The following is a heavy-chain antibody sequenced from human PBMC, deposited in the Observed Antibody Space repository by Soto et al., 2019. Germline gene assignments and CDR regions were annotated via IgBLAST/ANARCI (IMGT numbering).Heavy chain of an antibody. CDR3: ARVAFGPIDY. CDR1: NYSISSGYY. Sequence: SATLSLTCTVSNYSISSGYYWGWIRQSPGEGLEWIVSMYHSGTTYYNPSFKSRVIISVDTSKNQFSLKLTSVTSADTAVYFCARVAFGPIDYWGQGTLVTVSS. V-gene: IGHV4-38-2*02. D-gene: IGHD3-16*01. J-gene: IGHJ4*02. CDR2: MYHSGTT.